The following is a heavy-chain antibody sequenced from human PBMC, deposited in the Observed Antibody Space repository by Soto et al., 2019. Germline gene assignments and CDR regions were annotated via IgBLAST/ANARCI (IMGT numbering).Heavy chain of an antibody. CDR3: ARFTGGSYNTYYFYYGMDV. D-gene: IGHD2-15*01. CDR1: GYTFTSYG. CDR2: ISAYNGNT. J-gene: IGHJ6*02. Sequence: ASVKVSCKASGYTFTSYGISWVRQAPGQGLDWMGWISAYNGNTKYAQDLQGRVTMTTDTSTSTAYMELRSLRSDDTAVYYCARFTGGSYNTYYFYYGMDVWGQGTTVTISS. V-gene: IGHV1-18*04.